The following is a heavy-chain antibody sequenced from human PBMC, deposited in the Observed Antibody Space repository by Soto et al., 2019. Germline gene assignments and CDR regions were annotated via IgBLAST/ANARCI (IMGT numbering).Heavy chain of an antibody. CDR2: IDWDDDK. CDR1: GFSLSTSGMR. V-gene: IGHV2-70*04. Sequence: SGPTLVNPTQTLTLTCTFSGFSLSTSGMRVSWIRQPPGKALEWLARIDWDDDKFYSTSLKTRLTISKDTSKNQVVLTMTNMDPVDTATYYCARNYITGFAYWGQRTLVTVSS. CDR3: ARNYITGFAY. D-gene: IGHD2-8*02. J-gene: IGHJ4*02.